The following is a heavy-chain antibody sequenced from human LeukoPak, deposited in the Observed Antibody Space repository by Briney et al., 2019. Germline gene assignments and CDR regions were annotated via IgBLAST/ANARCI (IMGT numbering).Heavy chain of an antibody. CDR3: ARSPADGYTYGVDDF. Sequence: GESLKISCKGSGYSFNDYWIGWVPQMPGKGLEWMGIIYPGHSETRYSPSFQGQVTISADKSISTAYLQWSSLKASDTAMYFCARSPADGYTYGVDDFWGQGTLVTVSS. CDR2: IYPGHSET. CDR1: GYSFNDYW. J-gene: IGHJ3*01. V-gene: IGHV5-51*01. D-gene: IGHD5-24*01.